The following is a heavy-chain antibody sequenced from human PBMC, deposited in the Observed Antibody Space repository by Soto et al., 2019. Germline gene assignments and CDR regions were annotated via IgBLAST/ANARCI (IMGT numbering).Heavy chain of an antibody. Sequence: PGGSLRLSCAASGFTFSSYAMSWVRQAPGKGLEWVSAISGSGGSTYYADSVKGRFTISRDNSKNTLYLQMNSLRAEDTAVYYCAKDRQMTTVTILGPLEGIYYYYYGMDVWGQGTTVTVSS. CDR3: AKDRQMTTVTILGPLEGIYYYYYGMDV. J-gene: IGHJ6*02. V-gene: IGHV3-23*01. CDR1: GFTFSSYA. D-gene: IGHD4-17*01. CDR2: ISGSGGST.